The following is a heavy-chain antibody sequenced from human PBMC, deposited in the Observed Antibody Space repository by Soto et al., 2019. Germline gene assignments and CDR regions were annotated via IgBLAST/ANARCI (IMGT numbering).Heavy chain of an antibody. V-gene: IGHV3-48*03. Sequence: VGSLRLSCAVSGLSFSTSEMNWVRQAPGKGLEWVSYISLTGATIYYADSVKGRFTISRDNAKTSLSLQMNSLRAEDTGVYYCARALFDSDGYYVDYWGQGILVTVSS. CDR1: GLSFSTSE. CDR3: ARALFDSDGYYVDY. D-gene: IGHD3-22*01. CDR2: ISLTGATI. J-gene: IGHJ4*02.